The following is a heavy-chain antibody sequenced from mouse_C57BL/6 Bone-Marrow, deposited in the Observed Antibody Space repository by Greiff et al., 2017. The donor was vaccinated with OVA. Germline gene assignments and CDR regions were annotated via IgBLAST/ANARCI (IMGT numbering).Heavy chain of an antibody. CDR2: INPNNGGT. D-gene: IGHD1-1*01. CDR1: GYTFTDYN. CDR3: ARGRTTVKGAWFAY. J-gene: IGHJ3*01. V-gene: IGHV1-22*01. Sequence: EVQLQQSGPELVKPGASVKMSCKASGYTFTDYNMHWVKQSHGKSLEWIGYINPNNGGTSYNQKFKGKATLTVNKSSSTAYMELRSLTSEDSAVYYCARGRTTVKGAWFAYWGQGALVTVSA.